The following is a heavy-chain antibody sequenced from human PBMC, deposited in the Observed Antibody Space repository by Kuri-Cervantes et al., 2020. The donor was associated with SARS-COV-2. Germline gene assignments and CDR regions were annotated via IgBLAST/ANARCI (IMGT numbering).Heavy chain of an antibody. CDR3: ARASVRGIIITYHSYGMDV. CDR2: INPNSGGT. D-gene: IGHD3-10*01. V-gene: IGHV1-2*04. CDR1: GYTFTGYY. J-gene: IGHJ6*02. Sequence: ASVKVSCKASGYTFTGYYMHWVRQAPGQGLEWMGWINPNSGGTNYAQKFQGWVTMTRDTSISTAYMELSRLRSDDTAVYYCARASVRGIIITYHSYGMDVWGQETTVTVSS.